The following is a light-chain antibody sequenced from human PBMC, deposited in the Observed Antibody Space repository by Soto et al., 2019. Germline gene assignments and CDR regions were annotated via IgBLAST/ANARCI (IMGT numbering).Light chain of an antibody. CDR2: DAS. Sequence: EIMFTQSPSTLSVSPGERATLSCRASQSVTSYLAWYQQKPGQAPRLLIYDASTRATGIPARFSGSGSGTDFTLTISSLEPEDFAVYYCQQRSNWPPITFGQGTRLEIK. J-gene: IGKJ5*01. V-gene: IGKV3-11*01. CDR1: QSVTSY. CDR3: QQRSNWPPIT.